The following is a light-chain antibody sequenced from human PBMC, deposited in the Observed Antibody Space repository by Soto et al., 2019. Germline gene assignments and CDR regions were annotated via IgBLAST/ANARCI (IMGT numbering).Light chain of an antibody. J-gene: IGKJ5*01. CDR3: QQYGSSSIT. CDR2: GAS. Sequence: EIVMTQSPATLSVSPGERATLSCRASQSVSSNLVWYQQKPGQAPRLLIYGASTRATGIPDRFSGSGSGTDFTLTISRLEPEDFAVYYCQQYGSSSITFGQGTRLEIK. V-gene: IGKV3-20*01. CDR1: QSVSSN.